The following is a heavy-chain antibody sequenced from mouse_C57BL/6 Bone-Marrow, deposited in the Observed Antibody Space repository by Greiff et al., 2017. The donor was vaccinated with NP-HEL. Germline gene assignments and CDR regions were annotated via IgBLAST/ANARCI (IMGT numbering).Heavy chain of an antibody. D-gene: IGHD4-1*01. CDR2: INPYNGGT. V-gene: IGHV1-19*01. CDR1: GYTFTDYY. CDR3: ARRDNWDVLGY. J-gene: IGHJ2*01. Sequence: EVQLQQSGPVLVKPGASVKMSCKASGYTFTDYYMNWVKQSHGKSLEWIGVINPYNGGTSYNQKFKGKATLTVDKSSSTAYMELNSLTSEDSAVYYCARRDNWDVLGYWGQGTTLTVSS.